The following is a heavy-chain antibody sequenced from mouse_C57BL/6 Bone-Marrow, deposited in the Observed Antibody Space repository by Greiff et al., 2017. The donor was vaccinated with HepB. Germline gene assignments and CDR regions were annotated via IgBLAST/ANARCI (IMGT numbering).Heavy chain of an antibody. V-gene: IGHV1-62-2*01. CDR3: ARHEEGGDGSPYAMDY. CDR2: LYPRSGSI. CDR1: GYTFPEYT. Sequence: VKLQQSGAELVKPGASVKLSCKASGYTFPEYTIHWVKQRSGQGLEWIGWLYPRSGSIKYNEKFKDKATLTADKSSSTVYMELSRLTSEDSAVYFCARHEEGGDGSPYAMDYWGQGTSVTVSS. J-gene: IGHJ4*01. D-gene: IGHD1-1*01.